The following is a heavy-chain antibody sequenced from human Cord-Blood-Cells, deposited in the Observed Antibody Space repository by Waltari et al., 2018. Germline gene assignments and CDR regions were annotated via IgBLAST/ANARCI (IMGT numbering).Heavy chain of an antibody. V-gene: IGHV1-69*01. CDR3: ARHNGSGSYYFDY. D-gene: IGHD3-10*01. J-gene: IGHJ4*02. CDR1: GGTFSSYA. CDR2: IIPIFGTA. Sequence: ASGGTFSSYAISWVRQAPGQGLEWMGGIIPIFGTANYAQKFQGRVTITADESTSTAYMELSSLRSEDTAVYYCARHNGSGSYYFDYWGQGTLVTVSS.